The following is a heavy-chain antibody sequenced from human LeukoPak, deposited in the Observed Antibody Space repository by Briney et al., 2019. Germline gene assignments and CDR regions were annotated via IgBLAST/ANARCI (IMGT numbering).Heavy chain of an antibody. CDR2: IYYSGST. J-gene: IGHJ4*02. CDR1: GGSISSYY. V-gene: IGHV4-59*01. Sequence: SETLSLTCTVSGGSISSYYWSWIRQPPGKGLEWIGYIYYSGSTNYNPSLKSRVTISVDTSKNQFSLKLSSVTAADTAVYYCARAGGVRGVLDYWGQGTLVTVSS. CDR3: ARAGGVRGVLDY. D-gene: IGHD3-10*01.